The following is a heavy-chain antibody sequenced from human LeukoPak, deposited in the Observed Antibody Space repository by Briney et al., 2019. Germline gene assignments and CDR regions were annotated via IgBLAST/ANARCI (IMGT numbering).Heavy chain of an antibody. Sequence: GGSLRLSCAASGFTFSSHWMHWVHQAPGKGLVWVSRINGEGSSTDYADSVKGRFTISRDNAKNTLYLQMNSLRAEDTAVYYCARDSDGPYDSSGYYWYFDLWGRGTLVTVSS. D-gene: IGHD3-22*01. V-gene: IGHV3-74*01. J-gene: IGHJ2*01. CDR1: GFTFSSHW. CDR3: ARDSDGPYDSSGYYWYFDL. CDR2: INGEGSST.